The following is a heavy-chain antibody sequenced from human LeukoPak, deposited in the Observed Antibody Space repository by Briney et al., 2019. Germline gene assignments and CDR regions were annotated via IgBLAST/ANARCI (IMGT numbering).Heavy chain of an antibody. CDR2: ISGSGGST. CDR1: GFTFSSYA. D-gene: IGHD6-13*01. CDR3: AKDLGIAAAGRGGY. V-gene: IGHV3-23*01. J-gene: IGHJ4*02. Sequence: GGSLRLSCAASGFTFSSYAMSWFRQAPGKGLEWVSAISGSGGSTYYADSVKGRFTISRDNSRNTLYLQMNSLRAEDTAVYYCAKDLGIAAAGRGGYWGQGTLVTVSS.